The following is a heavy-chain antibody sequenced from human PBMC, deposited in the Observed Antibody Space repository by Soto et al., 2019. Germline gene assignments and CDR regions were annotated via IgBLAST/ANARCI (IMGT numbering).Heavy chain of an antibody. V-gene: IGHV1-69*01. Sequence: QVQLVQSGAEVKKPGSSVKVSCKASGGTFSSYAISWVRQAPGQGLEWMGGLIPMVGTPNYAQKFQGRVAITADESATTAYMELSSLRSEDTAVYYCARGGYSRSWCGGDYYYYAMDVWGQGTTVTVSS. CDR1: GGTFSSYA. CDR2: LIPMVGTP. D-gene: IGHD6-13*01. CDR3: ARGGYSRSWCGGDYYYYAMDV. J-gene: IGHJ6*02.